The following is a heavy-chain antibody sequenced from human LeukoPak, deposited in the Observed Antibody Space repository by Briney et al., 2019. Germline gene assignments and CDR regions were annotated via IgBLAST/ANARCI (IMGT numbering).Heavy chain of an antibody. D-gene: IGHD3-10*01. Sequence: ASVKVSCKASGYTFTSYAMNWVRQAPGQGLEWMGWINTNTGNPTYAQGFTGRFVFSLDTSVSTAYLQISSLKAEDTAVYYCASQAITMVRGAITRWFDPWGQGTLVTVSS. V-gene: IGHV7-4-1*02. CDR3: ASQAITMVRGAITRWFDP. CDR1: GYTFTSYA. CDR2: INTNTGNP. J-gene: IGHJ5*02.